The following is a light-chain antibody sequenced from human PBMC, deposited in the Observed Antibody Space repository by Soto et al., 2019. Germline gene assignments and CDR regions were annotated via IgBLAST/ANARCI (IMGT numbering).Light chain of an antibody. CDR3: SSYTSSSSL. J-gene: IGLJ2*01. V-gene: IGLV2-14*03. Sequence: QSVLTQPASVSGSPGQSITISCTGPSSDIGGYNYVSWYQQHPGKAPKLMIYDVSNRPSGVSNRFSGSKSGNTASLTISGLQAEDEADYYCSSYTSSSSLFGGGTKVTVL. CDR1: SSDIGGYNY. CDR2: DVS.